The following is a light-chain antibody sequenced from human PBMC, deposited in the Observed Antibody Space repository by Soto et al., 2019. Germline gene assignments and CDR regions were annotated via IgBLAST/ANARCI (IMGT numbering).Light chain of an antibody. J-gene: IGKJ2*01. Sequence: EIVLTQSPGTLSLSPGERATLSCRASQSVSSSYLAWYQQKPGQAPRLLIYGASSRDTGIPDRFCGSGSGPDFTLTISRLEPEDFAVYYCEQYGSPPYTFGQGTKLEIK. CDR3: EQYGSPPYT. CDR1: QSVSSSY. CDR2: GAS. V-gene: IGKV3-20*01.